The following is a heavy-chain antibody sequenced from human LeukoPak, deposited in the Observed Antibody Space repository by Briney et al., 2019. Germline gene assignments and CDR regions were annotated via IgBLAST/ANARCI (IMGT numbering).Heavy chain of an antibody. CDR2: ISAYNGNT. Sequence: ASVKVSCKASGYTFTSYGISWVRQAPGQGLEWMGWISAYNGNTNYVQKLQGRVTMTTDTSTSTAYMELRSLRSDDTAVYYCASCYYDSSGRYYFDYWGQGTLVTVSS. J-gene: IGHJ4*02. D-gene: IGHD3-22*01. CDR1: GYTFTSYG. V-gene: IGHV1-18*01. CDR3: ASCYYDSSGRYYFDY.